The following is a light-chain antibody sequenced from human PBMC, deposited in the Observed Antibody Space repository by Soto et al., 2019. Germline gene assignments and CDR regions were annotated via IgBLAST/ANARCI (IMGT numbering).Light chain of an antibody. J-gene: IGKJ4*01. V-gene: IGKV3-15*01. Sequence: EIVMTQSPATLSVSPGERATLSCRASQSVGRNLAWYQQKPGQAPRLLIYGASTRATGIPARFSGSGSGTEFTLTISSLQSEDFAIYYCQQRSNWPLTFGGGTKVEIK. CDR1: QSVGRN. CDR2: GAS. CDR3: QQRSNWPLT.